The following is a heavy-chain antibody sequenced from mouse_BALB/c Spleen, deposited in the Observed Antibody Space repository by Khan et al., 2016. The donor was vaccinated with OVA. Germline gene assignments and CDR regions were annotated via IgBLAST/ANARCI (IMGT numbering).Heavy chain of an antibody. CDR2: IYPGTDNT. CDR1: GYIFTSYW. J-gene: IGHJ2*01. D-gene: IGHD3-2*02. V-gene: IGHV1S132*01. Sequence: QVRLQQSGAELVRPGASVKLSCKTSGYIFTSYWIPWVKQRSGQGLEWIARIYPGTDNTYYNENFKDKATLTADKSSSTAYMQLSSLKSEDSAVYFCAREEALYYVDYWGQGTTLSVSS. CDR3: AREEALYYVDY.